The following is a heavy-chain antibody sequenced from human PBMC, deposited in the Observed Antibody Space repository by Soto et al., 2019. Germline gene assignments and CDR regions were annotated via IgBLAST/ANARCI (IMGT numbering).Heavy chain of an antibody. Sequence: EVPLVESGGGLVQRGESLRLSCAASGFALSSYSMNWVRQTPGKGLEWVAYISATGNTKYYADSVKGRFTISRDNAKNSLYLQLNRLRDEDTAVYFRARGFDLQYGLDVWGQGTTVTVSS. V-gene: IGHV3-48*02. CDR3: ARGFDLQYGLDV. CDR1: GFALSSYS. J-gene: IGHJ6*02. CDR2: ISATGNTK. D-gene: IGHD3-10*01.